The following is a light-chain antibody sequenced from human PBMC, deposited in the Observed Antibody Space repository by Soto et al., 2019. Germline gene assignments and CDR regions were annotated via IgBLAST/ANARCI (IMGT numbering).Light chain of an antibody. CDR3: QQYNSWPLT. CDR2: GAS. V-gene: IGKV3-15*01. CDR1: QTVYTN. Sequence: EIVMTQSPATLSVSPGERATLSCRASQTVYTNLAWYQQKPGQAPRLLIYGASTRATGIPARFSGSGSGTEFTLTISSLQSEGFAVYYCQQYNSWPLTFGGGTKVEIK. J-gene: IGKJ4*01.